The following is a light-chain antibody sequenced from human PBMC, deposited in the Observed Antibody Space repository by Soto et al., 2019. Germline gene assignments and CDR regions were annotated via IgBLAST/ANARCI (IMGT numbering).Light chain of an antibody. V-gene: IGLV7-46*01. CDR1: TGAVASGHY. CDR2: DTS. J-gene: IGLJ2*01. CDR3: SLSFSGAQI. Sequence: QAVVTQEPSLTVSPGGTVTLTCGSSTGAVASGHYPYWFQQKPGQAPRTLIYDTSNKHSWTPARFSGSLLGGKAALTLSGAQPEDEADYHCSLSFSGAQIFGGGTKLSVL.